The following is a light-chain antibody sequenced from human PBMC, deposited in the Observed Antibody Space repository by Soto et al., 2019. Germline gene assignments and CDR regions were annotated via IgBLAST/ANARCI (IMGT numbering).Light chain of an antibody. CDR2: DAS. V-gene: IGKV3-11*01. CDR1: QKISSY. Sequence: EIVLTQSPGTLSLSPGERATLSCRASQKISSYLAWYQQKPGQAPRLLIYDASNRATGIPARFSGSGSGTDVNLTISSLEPEDFAVYYCQQRSNWPPLTFGGGTKVEIK. J-gene: IGKJ4*01. CDR3: QQRSNWPPLT.